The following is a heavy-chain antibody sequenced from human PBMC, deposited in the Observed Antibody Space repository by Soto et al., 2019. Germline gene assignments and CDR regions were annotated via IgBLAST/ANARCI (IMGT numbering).Heavy chain of an antibody. CDR3: ARDKWGVGVLLDC. CDR2: ISTSGNDI. V-gene: IGHV3-11*01. Sequence: QVQLVESGEDLVKPGGSLRLSCAASGFTFSDFYMSWIRQAPGKGLEWISYISTSGNDIYYADSVKGRFTISRDNAKNSLYLQMDSLRDDYTAVYFCARDKWGVGVLLDCWGQTILVTVSS. J-gene: IGHJ4*02. CDR1: GFTFSDFY. D-gene: IGHD7-27*01.